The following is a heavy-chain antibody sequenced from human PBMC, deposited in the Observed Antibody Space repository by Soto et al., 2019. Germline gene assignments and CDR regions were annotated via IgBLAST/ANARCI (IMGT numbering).Heavy chain of an antibody. CDR3: ARDLTSGDY. CDR2: INPSGGST. Sequence: GASVKVSCKASGYTFTSYYMHWVRQAPGQGLEWMGIINPSGGSTSYAQKFQGRVTMTRDTFTNTVYMELSSLRSEDPAIYYCARDLTSGDYWGQGTLVTVSS. D-gene: IGHD7-27*01. V-gene: IGHV1-46*01. J-gene: IGHJ4*02. CDR1: GYTFTSYY.